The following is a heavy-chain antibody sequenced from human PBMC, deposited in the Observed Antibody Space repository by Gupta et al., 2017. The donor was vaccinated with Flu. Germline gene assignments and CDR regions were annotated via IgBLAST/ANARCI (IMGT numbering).Heavy chain of an antibody. Sequence: EVQLVESGGGLVQPGGSLRLSCAASGFTFSSYDMNWVRQAPGKGLEWVSYISSSGSTIYYADSVKGRFTISRDNAKNSLYLQMNSLRAEDTAVYYCARHQYYYGMDVWGQGTTVTVSS. J-gene: IGHJ6*02. CDR1: GFTFSSYD. CDR2: ISSSGSTI. V-gene: IGHV3-48*03. CDR3: ARHQYYYGMDV.